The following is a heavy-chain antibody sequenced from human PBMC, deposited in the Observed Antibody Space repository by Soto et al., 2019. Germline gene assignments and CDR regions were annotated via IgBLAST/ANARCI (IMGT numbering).Heavy chain of an antibody. CDR2: IIPIFGTA. CDR3: ARGGSGDYVYYYYYGMDV. V-gene: IGHV1-69*12. J-gene: IGHJ6*02. CDR1: GGTFSSYA. Sequence: HVQLVQSGAEVKKPGSSVKVSCKASGGTFSSYAITWVRQAPGQGLEWMGGIIPIFGTANYAQKFQGRVTVTADESTTTAYMELSSLRSEDTAVYYCARGGSGDYVYYYYYGMDVWGQGTTVTVSS. D-gene: IGHD4-17*01.